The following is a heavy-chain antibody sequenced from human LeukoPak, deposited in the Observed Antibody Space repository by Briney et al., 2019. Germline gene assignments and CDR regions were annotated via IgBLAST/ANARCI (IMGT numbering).Heavy chain of an antibody. D-gene: IGHD2-8*01. CDR2: MNPNSGNT. J-gene: IGHJ4*02. Sequence: GASVKVSCKASGYTFTNYDINWVRQATGQGLEWMGWMNPNSGNTGYPQKFQDRVTMTRDTSISTAYMELSSLRSEDTAVYYCARVYGAIDYWGQGTLVTVSS. CDR3: ARVYGAIDY. CDR1: GYTFTNYD. V-gene: IGHV1-8*01.